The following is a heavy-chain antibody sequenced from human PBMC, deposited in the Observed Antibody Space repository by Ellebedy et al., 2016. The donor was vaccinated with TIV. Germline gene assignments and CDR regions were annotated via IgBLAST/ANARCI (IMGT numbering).Heavy chain of an antibody. CDR3: ARGPIAAAGTLGAFDI. D-gene: IGHD6-13*01. CDR2: IKTDGSET. Sequence: PGGSLRLSCAAWGFSFSNFWMSWVRQAPGKGLEWVAHIKTDGSETYYVDSVKGRFTISRDNAKNSLYLQMNSLRAEDTAVYYCARGPIAAAGTLGAFDIWGQGTMVTVSS. CDR1: GFSFSNFW. J-gene: IGHJ3*02. V-gene: IGHV3-7*01.